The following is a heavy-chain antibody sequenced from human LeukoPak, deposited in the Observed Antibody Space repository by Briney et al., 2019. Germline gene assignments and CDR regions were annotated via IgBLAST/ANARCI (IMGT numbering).Heavy chain of an antibody. J-gene: IGHJ5*02. CDR1: GFTFSSYW. CDR2: IKQDGSEK. V-gene: IGHV3-7*01. D-gene: IGHD3-3*01. CDR3: ARDLYDFWSGEMAGDLYWFDP. Sequence: PGGSLRLSCAASGFTFSSYWMSWVRQAPGKGLEWVANIKQDGSEKYYVDSVKGRFTISRDNAKNSLYLQMNSLRAEDTAVYYCARDLYDFWSGEMAGDLYWFDPWGQGTLVTVSS.